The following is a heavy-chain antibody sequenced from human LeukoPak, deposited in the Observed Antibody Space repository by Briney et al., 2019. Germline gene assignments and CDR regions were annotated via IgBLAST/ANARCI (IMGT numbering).Heavy chain of an antibody. CDR1: GGSFSTSYY. CDR3: ARSRVLWFGAFYYYYGMDV. D-gene: IGHD3-10*01. J-gene: IGHJ6*02. V-gene: IGHV4-34*01. CDR2: INHSGST. Sequence: PSETLSLTCAVSGGSFSTSYYWSWIRQPPGKGLEWIGEINHSGSTNYNPSLKSRVTISVDTSKNQFSLKLSSVTAADTAVYYCARSRVLWFGAFYYYYGMDVWGQGTTVTVSS.